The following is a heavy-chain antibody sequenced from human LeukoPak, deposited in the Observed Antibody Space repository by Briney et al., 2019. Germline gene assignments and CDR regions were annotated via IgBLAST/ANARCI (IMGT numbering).Heavy chain of an antibody. CDR1: GGSISSGSYY. V-gene: IGHV4-31*03. CDR2: INFSGST. D-gene: IGHD4-23*01. Sequence: SQILSLTCTVSGGSISSGSYYWSWIRQHPGKGLEWIGYINFSGSTDYNPSLKSRVTISVDTSKNQFSLKLSSVTAADTAVYYCARDYYGGNPGYYFEYWGQGTLVTVSS. J-gene: IGHJ4*02. CDR3: ARDYYGGNPGYYFEY.